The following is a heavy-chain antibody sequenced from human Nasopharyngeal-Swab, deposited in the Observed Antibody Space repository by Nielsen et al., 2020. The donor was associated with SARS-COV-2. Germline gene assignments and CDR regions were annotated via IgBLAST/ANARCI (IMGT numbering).Heavy chain of an antibody. V-gene: IGHV1-2*06. CDR2: INPNSGGT. CDR1: GYTFTGYY. D-gene: IGHD2-2*02. CDR3: ARVAGCSNTSCYSRGAFDI. Sequence: ASVKVSCKASGYTFTGYYMHWVRQAPGQGLEWMGRINPNSGGTNYAQKFQGRVTMTRDTSISTAYMELSRLRSDDTAVYYCARVAGCSNTSCYSRGAFDIWGQGTMVTVSS. J-gene: IGHJ3*02.